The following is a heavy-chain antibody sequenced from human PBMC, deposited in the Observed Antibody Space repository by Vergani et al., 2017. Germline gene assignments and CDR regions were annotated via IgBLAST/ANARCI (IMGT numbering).Heavy chain of an antibody. CDR2: LSASDRRT. CDR3: AKVGRSEVAGTFGAFDI. V-gene: IGHV3-23*01. J-gene: IGHJ3*02. Sequence: EVQLLESGGDLVQPGGSLRLSCAASGFTFIMHAMSWVRQAPGKGLEWVSTLSASDRRTHYADSVKGRFTISRDNSKNTLFLHMNSLRPEDTAVYYCAKVGRSEVAGTFGAFDIWGQETMVTVS. CDR1: GFTFIMHA. D-gene: IGHD6-19*01.